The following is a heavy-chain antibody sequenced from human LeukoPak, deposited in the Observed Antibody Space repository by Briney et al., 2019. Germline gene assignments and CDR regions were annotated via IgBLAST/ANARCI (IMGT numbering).Heavy chain of an antibody. CDR1: GGTFSSYA. CDR3: AGGRETAVAANFDY. V-gene: IGHV1-69*01. J-gene: IGHJ4*02. CDR2: IIPIFGTA. D-gene: IGHD6-19*01. Sequence: GASVKVSCKASGGTFSSYAISWVRQAPGQGLEWMGGIIPIFGTANYAQKFQGRVTITADESTSTAYMELSSLRSEDTAVYYCAGGRETAVAANFDYWGQGTLVTVSS.